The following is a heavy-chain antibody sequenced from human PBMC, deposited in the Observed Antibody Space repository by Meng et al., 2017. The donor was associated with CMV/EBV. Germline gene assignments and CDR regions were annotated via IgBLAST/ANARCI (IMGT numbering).Heavy chain of an antibody. CDR2: ISAYNGNT. CDR1: GYTFTSYG. Sequence: ASVKVSCKASGYTFTSYGISWVRQAPGQGLEWMGWISAYNGNTNYAQKLQGRVTMTTDTSTSTAYMELRSLRSDDTAVYYCARDPDYYGSGSYYNANWFDPWGQGTLVTVSS. V-gene: IGHV1-18*01. D-gene: IGHD3-10*01. J-gene: IGHJ5*02. CDR3: ARDPDYYGSGSYYNANWFDP.